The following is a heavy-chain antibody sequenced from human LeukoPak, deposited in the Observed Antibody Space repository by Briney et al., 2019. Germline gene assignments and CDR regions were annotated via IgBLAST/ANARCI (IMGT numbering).Heavy chain of an antibody. CDR2: ITSSSSYI. CDR3: ARDPYSGGYGDYYYYYMDV. J-gene: IGHJ6*03. D-gene: IGHD1-26*01. CDR1: GFTFSSYN. V-gene: IGHV3-21*01. Sequence: GGSLRLSCAASGFTFSSYNMNWVRQAPGKGLEWVSSITSSSSYIYYADSVKGRFTISRDNAKNSLYLQINSLRAEDTAVYYCARDPYSGGYGDYYYYYMDVRGKGTTVTISS.